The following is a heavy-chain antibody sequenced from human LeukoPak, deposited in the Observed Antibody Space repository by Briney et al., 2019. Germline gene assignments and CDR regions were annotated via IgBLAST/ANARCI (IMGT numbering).Heavy chain of an antibody. Sequence: SETLSLTCAVYGGSFSGYYWSWIRQPPGKGLEWIGEINHSGSTNYNPSLKSRVTISVDTSKNQFSLKLSSVTAADTAVYYCARLRTDDSSGYYPTYYYYYYMDVWGKGTTVTISS. V-gene: IGHV4-34*01. CDR1: GGSFSGYY. J-gene: IGHJ6*03. CDR3: ARLRTDDSSGYYPTYYYYYYMDV. CDR2: INHSGST. D-gene: IGHD3-22*01.